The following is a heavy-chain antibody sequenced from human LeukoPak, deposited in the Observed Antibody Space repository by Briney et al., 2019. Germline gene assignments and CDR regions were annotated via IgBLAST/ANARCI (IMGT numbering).Heavy chain of an antibody. Sequence: ASVKVSCKASGYTFSGYYIHWVRQAPGQGLVWMGKINPSGGSTSYAQKFQGRVTMTGDTSTSTVYMELSSLRSEDTAVYFCARTMVDGGTNYWGQGTLVTVSS. V-gene: IGHV1-46*01. CDR1: GYTFSGYY. D-gene: IGHD2-15*01. J-gene: IGHJ4*02. CDR3: ARTMVDGGTNY. CDR2: INPSGGST.